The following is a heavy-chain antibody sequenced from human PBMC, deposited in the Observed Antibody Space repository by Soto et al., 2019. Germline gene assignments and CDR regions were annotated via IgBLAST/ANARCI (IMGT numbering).Heavy chain of an antibody. CDR3: AGSRTAYCSGSSCYPVDGMDV. D-gene: IGHD2-15*01. CDR2: FDPEDGET. J-gene: IGHJ6*02. V-gene: IGHV1-24*01. Sequence: QVQLVQSGAEVKKPGASVKVSCKVSGYTLTELSMHWVRQAPGKGLEWMGGFDPEDGETIYAEKFQGRVTMTEDTSTDTAYMELSSLRSEDTAVYYCAGSRTAYCSGSSCYPVDGMDVWGQGTTVTVSS. CDR1: GYTLTELS.